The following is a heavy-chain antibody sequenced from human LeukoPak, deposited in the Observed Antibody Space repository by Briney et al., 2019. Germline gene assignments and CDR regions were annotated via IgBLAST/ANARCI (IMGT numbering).Heavy chain of an antibody. V-gene: IGHV3-74*01. Sequence: GGSLRLSCAASGFTFSSHLMHWVRQAQGTGLVWVSSVKSDGTATNYADSVKGRFTISRDNAKNTLYLQMNSLRVEDTAVYYCVRKFATGDWGQGALVTVSS. CDR3: VRKFATGD. CDR2: VKSDGTAT. CDR1: GFTFSSHL. D-gene: IGHD1-14*01. J-gene: IGHJ4*02.